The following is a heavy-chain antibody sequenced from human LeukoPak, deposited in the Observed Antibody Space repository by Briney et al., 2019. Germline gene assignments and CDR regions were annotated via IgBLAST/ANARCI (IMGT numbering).Heavy chain of an antibody. D-gene: IGHD1-20*01. Sequence: PSETLSLTCTVSGGSISSDYWSWLRQPPGKGLEWIGYIYYSGSTNYNPSLQSRVTISVDTSKNQFSLKLSSVTAADTAIYYCARGRYNWNFWGQGTLVTVSS. CDR3: ARGRYNWNF. CDR2: IYYSGST. J-gene: IGHJ4*02. V-gene: IGHV4-59*01. CDR1: GGSISSDY.